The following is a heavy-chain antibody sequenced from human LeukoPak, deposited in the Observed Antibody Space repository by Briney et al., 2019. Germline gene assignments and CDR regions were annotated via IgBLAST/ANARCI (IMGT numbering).Heavy chain of an antibody. CDR1: GFTFSSYS. CDR3: ARGAYGYNYFDY. D-gene: IGHD5-18*01. V-gene: IGHV3-21*01. J-gene: IGHJ4*02. Sequence: GGSLRLSCAASGFTFSSYSMNWVRQAPGKGLEWVSSISSSSSYIYYADSVKGRFTISRDNAKNSLYLQMNSLRAEDTAVYYCARGAYGYNYFDYWGQGTLVTVSS. CDR2: ISSSSSYI.